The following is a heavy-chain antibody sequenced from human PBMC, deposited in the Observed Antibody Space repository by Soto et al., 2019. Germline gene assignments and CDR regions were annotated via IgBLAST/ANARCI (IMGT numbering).Heavy chain of an antibody. CDR1: GGTFSSYA. Sequence: QVQLVQSGAEVKKPGSSVKVSCKASGGTFSSYAISWVRQAPGQGLEWMGGIIPIFGTANYAQKFQGSVTITAYESRSPAYMELGRLRCEETAVYYCAGAPGVYDSGGYYLDALAIWGRGTMVVVSA. CDR3: AGAPGVYDSGGYYLDALAI. CDR2: IIPIFGTA. V-gene: IGHV1-69*12. J-gene: IGHJ3*02. D-gene: IGHD3-22*01.